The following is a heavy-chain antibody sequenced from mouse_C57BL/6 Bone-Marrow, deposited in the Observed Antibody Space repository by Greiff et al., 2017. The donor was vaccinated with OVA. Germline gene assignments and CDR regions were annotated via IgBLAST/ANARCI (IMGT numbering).Heavy chain of an antibody. CDR2: IRNKANNHAT. Sequence: EVQRVESGGGLVQPGGSMKLSCAASGFTFSDAWMDWVRQSPEKGLEWVAEIRNKANNHATYYAESVKGRFTISRDDSKSSVYLQMNSLRAEDTGIYYCTRGYYDYEGVYFDYWGQGTTLTVSS. CDR1: GFTFSDAW. V-gene: IGHV6-6*01. J-gene: IGHJ2*01. D-gene: IGHD2-4*01. CDR3: TRGYYDYEGVYFDY.